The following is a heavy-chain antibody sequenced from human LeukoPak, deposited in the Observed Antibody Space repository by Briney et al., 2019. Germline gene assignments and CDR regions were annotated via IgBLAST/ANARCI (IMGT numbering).Heavy chain of an antibody. D-gene: IGHD2-2*03. CDR3: AKKKARWISDGLLDY. V-gene: IGHV3-30*18. CDR1: GFTFSSYG. Sequence: QAGGSLRLSCAASGFTFSSYGMRWVRQAPGKGLEWVAVISYDGSNKYYADSVKGRFTISRDNSKNTLYLQMNSLRAEDTAVYYCAKKKARWISDGLLDYWGQGTLVTVSS. CDR2: ISYDGSNK. J-gene: IGHJ4*02.